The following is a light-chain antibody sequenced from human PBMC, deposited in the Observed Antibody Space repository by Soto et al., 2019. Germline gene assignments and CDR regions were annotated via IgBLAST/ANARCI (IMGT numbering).Light chain of an antibody. CDR1: QRINIY. Sequence: DIPMTQSPSSLSTSIGDRVTITCRASQRINIYLNWYRQKPGKAPELLIYSASNLQSGVPSRFSGSGSGTDFTLTISGLQSEDFATYYCQQSFSTPTFGQGTRLDIK. J-gene: IGKJ5*01. CDR3: QQSFSTPT. V-gene: IGKV1-39*01. CDR2: SAS.